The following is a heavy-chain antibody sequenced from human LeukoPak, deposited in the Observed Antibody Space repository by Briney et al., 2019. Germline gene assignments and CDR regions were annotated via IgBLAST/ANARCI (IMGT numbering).Heavy chain of an antibody. V-gene: IGHV3-7*01. J-gene: IGHJ3*02. CDR1: GFTFSNAW. CDR2: IKQDGSEK. D-gene: IGHD1-26*01. CDR3: ALPRGSYAFDI. Sequence: GGSLRLSCGASGFTFSNAWMSWVRQAPGKGLEWVANIKQDGSEKYYVDSVKGRFTISRDNAKNSLYLQMNSLRAEDTAVYYCALPRGSYAFDIWGQGTMVTVSS.